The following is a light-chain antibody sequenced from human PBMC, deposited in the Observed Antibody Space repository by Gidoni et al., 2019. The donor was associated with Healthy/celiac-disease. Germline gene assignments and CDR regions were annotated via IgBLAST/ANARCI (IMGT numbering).Light chain of an antibody. V-gene: IGKV4-1*01. CDR3: QQYYSTPPYT. CDR1: QSVLYSSNNKNY. CDR2: WAS. J-gene: IGKJ2*01. Sequence: DTVMTQSLDSLAVSLGERATINCTSSQSVLYSSNNKNYLAWYPQKPGQPPKLLIYWASTRESGVPDRFSGSGSGTDFTLTISSLQAEDVAVYYCQQYYSTPPYTFGQGTKLKIK.